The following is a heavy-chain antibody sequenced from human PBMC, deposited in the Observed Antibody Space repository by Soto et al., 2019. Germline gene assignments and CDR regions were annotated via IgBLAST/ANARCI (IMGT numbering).Heavy chain of an antibody. CDR2: IKSKPSGGTA. V-gene: IGHV3-15*07. Sequence: EVQLVESGGGLVKPGGSLRLSCAASGFTFNYAWMNWVRQAPGKGLEWVGRIKSKPSGGTADYAAPVKGRFSISRDDSKNSLYQEISNLKPEETAVYYCAAVSAVYGGNEANRDDSWGQGTLVTVSS. CDR1: GFTFNYAW. D-gene: IGHD5-12*01. CDR3: AAVSAVYGGNEANRDDS. J-gene: IGHJ4*02.